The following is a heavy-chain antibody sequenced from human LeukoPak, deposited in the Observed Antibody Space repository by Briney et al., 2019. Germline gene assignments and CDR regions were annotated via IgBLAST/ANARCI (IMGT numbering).Heavy chain of an antibody. V-gene: IGHV3-30*18. CDR2: ISYDGSNK. CDR3: AKDPSFDY. CDR1: GFTFSSYG. J-gene: IGHJ4*02. Sequence: GGSLRLSCAASGFTFSSYGMHWVRQAPGKGLEWVAVISYDGSNKYYADSVKGRFTISRDNFKNTLYLQMNSLRAEDTAVYYCAKDPSFDYWGQGTLVTVSS.